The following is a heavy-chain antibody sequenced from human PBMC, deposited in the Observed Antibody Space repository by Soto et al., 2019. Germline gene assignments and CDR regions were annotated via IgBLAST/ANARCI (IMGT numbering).Heavy chain of an antibody. CDR2: IIPIFDTA. CDR3: ARHDCISSSCYYYYYYGMDV. J-gene: IGHJ6*04. D-gene: IGHD2-2*01. Sequence: QVHLVQSGAEVKKPGSSVKVSCKASGGTFSNYAISWVRQAPGQGLEWMGGIIPIFDTANYAQKFQGRVTITADESTSPAYMELSSLRSEDTAVYYCARHDCISSSCYYYYYYGMDVWGKGTTVTVSS. V-gene: IGHV1-69*12. CDR1: GGTFSNYA.